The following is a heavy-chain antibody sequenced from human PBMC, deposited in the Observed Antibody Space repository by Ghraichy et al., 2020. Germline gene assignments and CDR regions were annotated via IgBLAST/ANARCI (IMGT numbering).Heavy chain of an antibody. CDR3: VRPVSYYCMDV. J-gene: IGHJ6*02. D-gene: IGHD6-19*01. CDR2: IYYSVCT. Sequence: SQTLSLTCTVSGGSISSSSYYWGWIRPPPGKGLEWNGSIYYSVCTFYNPSLKCRVTISVDTSKNQFSLNLSSVTAADTAVYYCVRPVSYYCMDVWGHGTTVTVSS. V-gene: IGHV4-39*01. CDR1: GGSISSSSYY.